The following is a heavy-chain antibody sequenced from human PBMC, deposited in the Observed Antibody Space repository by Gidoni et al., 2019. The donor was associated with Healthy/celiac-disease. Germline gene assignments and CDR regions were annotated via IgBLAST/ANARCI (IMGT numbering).Heavy chain of an antibody. CDR3: AKDMASSSWTGFDP. V-gene: IGHV3-9*01. J-gene: IGHJ5*02. Sequence: EVLLVESVGGLVQPGRSLRLSCAASGFTFDDDAMHWVRQAPGKGLEWVSGICCDSGSRGYADSVKGRFTISRDRAKYSLYRQMNSLRAEDTAWYYCAKDMASSSWTGFDPWGQGTLVTVSS. CDR1: GFTFDDDA. CDR2: ICCDSGSR. D-gene: IGHD6-13*01.